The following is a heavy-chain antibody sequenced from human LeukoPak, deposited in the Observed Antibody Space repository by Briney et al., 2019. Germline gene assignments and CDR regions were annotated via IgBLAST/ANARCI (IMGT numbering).Heavy chain of an antibody. J-gene: IGHJ4*02. CDR2: INPNSGGT. Sequence: ASVKVSCKASGYTFTGYYMHWVRQAPGQGLEWMGWINPNSGGTNYAQKFQGRVTMTRDTSISTAYMELSRLRSDDTAVYYCARQVCDSRGFFCGVGELDYWGQGTLVTVSS. CDR1: GYTFTGYY. V-gene: IGHV1-2*02. CDR3: ARQVCDSRGFFCGVGELDY. D-gene: IGHD3-22*01.